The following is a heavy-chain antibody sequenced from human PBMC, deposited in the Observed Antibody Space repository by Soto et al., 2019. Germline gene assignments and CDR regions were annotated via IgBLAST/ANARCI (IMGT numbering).Heavy chain of an antibody. Sequence: QVQLVQSGAEVKKPGSSVKVSCKASGGTFSSYTISWVRQAPGQGLEWMGRIIPILGIANYAQKFQGRVTITADKSTSTAYMELSSLRSEDTAVYYCAKGLQSTQYYFDYWGQGTLVTVSS. CDR2: IIPILGIA. CDR3: AKGLQSTQYYFDY. J-gene: IGHJ4*02. CDR1: GGTFSSYT. D-gene: IGHD4-4*01. V-gene: IGHV1-69*02.